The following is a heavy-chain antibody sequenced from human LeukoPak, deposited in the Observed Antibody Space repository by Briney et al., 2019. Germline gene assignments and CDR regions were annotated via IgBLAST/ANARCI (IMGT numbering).Heavy chain of an antibody. V-gene: IGHV1-69*04. CDR3: ARVGLGGSYYGSGSYDS. CDR2: IIPILGIA. CDR1: GGTFSSYA. D-gene: IGHD3-10*01. J-gene: IGHJ4*02. Sequence: SVKVSCKASGGTFSSYAISWVRQAPGQGLEWMGRIIPILGIANYAQKFQGRVTITADKSTSTAYMELSGLRSEDTAVYYCARVGLGGSYYGSGSYDSWGQGTLVTVSS.